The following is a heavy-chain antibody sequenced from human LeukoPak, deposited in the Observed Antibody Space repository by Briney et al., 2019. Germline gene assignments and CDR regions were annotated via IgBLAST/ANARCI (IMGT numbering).Heavy chain of an antibody. V-gene: IGHV3-48*04. CDR2: ISSSSSTI. Sequence: QSGGSLRLSCAASGFIFSSYSMNWVRQAPGKGLEWVSYISSSSSTIYYADSVKGRFTISRDNSNTRDNSKNTLYLQMNSLRAEDTAVYYCARGGGYSFGQGYYFDYWGQGTLVTVSS. J-gene: IGHJ4*02. CDR1: GFIFSSYS. D-gene: IGHD5-18*01. CDR3: ARGGGYSFGQGYYFDY.